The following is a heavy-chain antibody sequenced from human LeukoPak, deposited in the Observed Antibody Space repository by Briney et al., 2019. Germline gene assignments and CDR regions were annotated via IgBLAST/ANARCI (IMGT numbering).Heavy chain of an antibody. CDR1: GFTFHTYA. V-gene: IGHV3-23*01. D-gene: IGHD3-10*01. J-gene: IGHJ4*02. CDR2: ISYTGGNT. CDR3: AKDMDPHGPEVPRYFDY. Sequence: HSGGSLRLSCVASGFTFHTYAMAWVRQAPGKGLEWLAAISYTGGNTYYADSVKGRFTISRDNSKNTLYLQMNSLRAEDTALYYCAKDMDPHGPEVPRYFDYWGQGTLVTVSS.